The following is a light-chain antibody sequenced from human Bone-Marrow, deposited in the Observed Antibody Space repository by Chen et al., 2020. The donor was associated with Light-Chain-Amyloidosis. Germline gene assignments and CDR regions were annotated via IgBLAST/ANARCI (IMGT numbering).Light chain of an antibody. CDR1: NIGSTS. J-gene: IGLJ3*02. V-gene: IGLV3-21*02. CDR3: QVWDRSSDRPV. Sequence: SYVLTQPSSVSVAPGQTATIACGGNNIGSTSVHWYQQTPGQAPLLVVYDDSDRPSGIPERLSGSNSGNTATLTRRRVEAGDAADYYCQVWDRSSDRPVFGGGTKLTVL. CDR2: DDS.